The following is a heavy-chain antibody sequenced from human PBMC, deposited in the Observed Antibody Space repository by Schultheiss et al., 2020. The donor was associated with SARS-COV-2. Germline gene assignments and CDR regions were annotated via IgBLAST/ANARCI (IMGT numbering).Heavy chain of an antibody. Sequence: SETLSLTCTVSGGSISSGTYFWSWIRQPPGKGLEWIGYIYYSGSTNYNPSLKSRVTISVDTSKNQFSLKLSSVTGTDTAVYYCARRYRGGRSDCWGQGTLVTVSS. CDR3: ARRYRGGRSDC. CDR1: GGSISSGTYF. V-gene: IGHV4-39*01. J-gene: IGHJ4*02. D-gene: IGHD6-19*01. CDR2: IYYSGST.